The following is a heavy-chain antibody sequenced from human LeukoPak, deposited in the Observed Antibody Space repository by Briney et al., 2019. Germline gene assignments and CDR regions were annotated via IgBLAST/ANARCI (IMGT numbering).Heavy chain of an antibody. V-gene: IGHV3-30*02. Sequence: LSGGSLRLSCAASGFTFSSYGMHWVRQAPGKGLEWVAVIWYGGSNKYYADSVKGRFTISRDNSKNTLYLQMNSLRAEDTAVYYCAKDRSSGSYDGFDYWGQGTLVTVSS. CDR2: IWYGGSNK. CDR3: AKDRSSGSYDGFDY. D-gene: IGHD1-26*01. CDR1: GFTFSSYG. J-gene: IGHJ4*02.